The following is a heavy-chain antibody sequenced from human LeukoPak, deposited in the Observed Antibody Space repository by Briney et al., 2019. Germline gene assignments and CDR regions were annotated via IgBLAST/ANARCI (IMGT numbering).Heavy chain of an antibody. D-gene: IGHD6-13*01. CDR3: ARYAAGPFDY. Sequence: SETLSLTCTVSGGSVSSGSYYWGWIRQPPGMGLEWIGYIYYSGSTNYNPSLKSRITISVDTSKNQFSLKLSSVTAADTAVYYCARYAAGPFDYWGQGTLVTVSS. CDR2: IYYSGST. CDR1: GGSVSSGSYY. J-gene: IGHJ4*02. V-gene: IGHV4-61*01.